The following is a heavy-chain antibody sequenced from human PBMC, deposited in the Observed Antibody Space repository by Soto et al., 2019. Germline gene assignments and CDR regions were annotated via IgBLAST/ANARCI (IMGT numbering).Heavy chain of an antibody. CDR3: ARDSLYSGSYGIDY. Sequence: SETLSLTCTVSGGSISSYYWSWIRQPPGKGLEWIGYIYYSGSTNYNPSLKSRVTISVDTSKNQFSLKLSSVTAADTAVYYCARDSLYSGSYGIDYWGQGTLVTVSS. D-gene: IGHD1-26*01. V-gene: IGHV4-59*01. CDR2: IYYSGST. J-gene: IGHJ4*02. CDR1: GGSISSYY.